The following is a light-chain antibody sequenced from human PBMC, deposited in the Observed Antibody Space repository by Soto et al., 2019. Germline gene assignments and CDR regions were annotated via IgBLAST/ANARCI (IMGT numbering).Light chain of an antibody. J-gene: IGLJ3*02. CDR2: DND. CDR3: AAWDDSLNGWV. Sequence: QPVLAQPPSASGTPGQRVSISCSGGSSNIGASSVNWYQHVPGAAPELLIYDNDQRPLGVADRFSGSKSGTSASLAISGLRSDDEGEYYCAAWDDSLNGWVFGGGTKLTVL. V-gene: IGLV1-44*01. CDR1: SSNIGASS.